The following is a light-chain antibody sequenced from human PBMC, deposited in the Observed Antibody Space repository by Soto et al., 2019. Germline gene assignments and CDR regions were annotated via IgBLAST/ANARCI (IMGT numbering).Light chain of an antibody. J-gene: IGLJ1*01. CDR3: CSYAGSYSYV. V-gene: IGLV2-11*01. Sequence: QSALTQPRSVSGSPGQSVNISCTGTSSDVGGFNSVSWYQQYPGKAPKLMIYDVSKRPSGVPDRFSGSRSGNTASLTISGLQAEDEADYYCCSYAGSYSYVFGTGTKLTVL. CDR2: DVS. CDR1: SSDVGGFNS.